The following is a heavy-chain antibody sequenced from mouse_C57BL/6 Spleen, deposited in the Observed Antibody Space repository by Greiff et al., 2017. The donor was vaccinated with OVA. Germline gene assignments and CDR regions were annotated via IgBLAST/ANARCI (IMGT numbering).Heavy chain of an antibody. V-gene: IGHV2-2*01. CDR1: GFSLTSYG. Sequence: VQLVESGPGLVQPSQSLSITCTVSGFSLTSYGVHWVRQSPGKGLEWLGVIWSGGSTDYNAAFISRLSISKDNSKSQVFFKMNSLQADDTAIYYCASYDGYYSFAYWGQGTLVTVSA. CDR3: ASYDGYYSFAY. D-gene: IGHD2-3*01. J-gene: IGHJ3*01. CDR2: IWSGGST.